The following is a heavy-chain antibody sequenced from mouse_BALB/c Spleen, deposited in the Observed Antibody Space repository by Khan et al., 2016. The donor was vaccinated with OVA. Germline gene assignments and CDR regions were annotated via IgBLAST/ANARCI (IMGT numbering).Heavy chain of an antibody. CDR2: IFPNNGDS. D-gene: IGHD1-2*01. Sequence: EVQLQESGPELVKPGASVKISCRASGYIFTDYILDWVKQSHGKSLEWIGYIFPNNGDSDYNQKFKTRATLNVDISSSTAYMELRSLTSEDSAIYYCVRSGDGSFAYWGQGTLVTVSA. V-gene: IGHV1S29*02. CDR1: GYIFTDYI. CDR3: VRSGDGSFAY. J-gene: IGHJ3*01.